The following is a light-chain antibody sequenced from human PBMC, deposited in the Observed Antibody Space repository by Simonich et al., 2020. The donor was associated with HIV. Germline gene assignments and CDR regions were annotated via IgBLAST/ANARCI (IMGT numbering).Light chain of an antibody. V-gene: IGLV3-21*03. CDR3: CSYAGSHTFV. CDR1: NMGSKS. CDR2: DDS. J-gene: IGLJ2*01. Sequence: SYALTQPPSVSVAPGKTARITWGGNNMGSKSVHWYQQKPGQAPVLVVYDDSDRPSGIPERFSGSKSGNTASLTVSGLKPEDEADYYCCSYAGSHTFVFGGGTKLTVL.